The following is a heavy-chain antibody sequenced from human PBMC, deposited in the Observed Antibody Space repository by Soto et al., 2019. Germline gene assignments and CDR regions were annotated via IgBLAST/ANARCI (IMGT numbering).Heavy chain of an antibody. V-gene: IGHV3-23*01. CDR2: ISGNGGST. J-gene: IGHJ5*02. Sequence: EVQLLESGGGLVQPGGSLRLSCAASGFTFSSYAMSWVRQAPGKGLEWVSAISGNGGSTYYADSVKGRFTISRDNSKNTLYLQMNSLRAEDTAVYYCARSPNYDFWSGPLSNWFDPWGQGTLVTVSS. D-gene: IGHD3-3*01. CDR1: GFTFSSYA. CDR3: ARSPNYDFWSGPLSNWFDP.